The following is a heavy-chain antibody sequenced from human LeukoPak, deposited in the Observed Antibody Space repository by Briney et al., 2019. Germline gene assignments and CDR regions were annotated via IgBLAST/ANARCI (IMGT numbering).Heavy chain of an antibody. D-gene: IGHD5-18*01. V-gene: IGHV1-24*01. Sequence: ASVKVSCKVSGYTLTELSMHWVRQAPGNGLVWMGGFDPEDRETLYAQKFQSRVTMTAETSTYTEYMEMSSLRSDDTAVYYCATDLATAMVKDQSNYWGQGTLVAVSS. J-gene: IGHJ4*02. CDR2: FDPEDRET. CDR1: GYTLTELS. CDR3: ATDLATAMVKDQSNY.